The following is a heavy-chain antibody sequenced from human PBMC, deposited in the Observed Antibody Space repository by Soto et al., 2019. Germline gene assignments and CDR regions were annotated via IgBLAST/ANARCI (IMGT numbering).Heavy chain of an antibody. Sequence: ASVKVSCKASGYMFTKSAMHWVRQAPGQRLEWMGWISGGSGNAKYSPKLQDRVTITRDTSASTAYMELSSLRSEDTALYYCARDGVAAGNINFDYWGQGTLVTSPQ. CDR1: GYMFTKSA. CDR2: ISGGSGNA. J-gene: IGHJ4*01. V-gene: IGHV1-3*01. D-gene: IGHD6-19*01. CDR3: ARDGVAAGNINFDY.